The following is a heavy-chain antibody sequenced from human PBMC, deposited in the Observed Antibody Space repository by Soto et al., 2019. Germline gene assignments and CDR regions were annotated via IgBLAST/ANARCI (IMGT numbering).Heavy chain of an antibody. J-gene: IGHJ4*02. CDR3: AKGTHSTSWNVDN. CDR1: GFSFSTYG. V-gene: IGHV3-30*18. Sequence: QVQLVESGGGGVQPGRSLRLSCAASGFSFSTYGMHWFRQAPGKGLEWVAVMSFDGSKEQYADSVKGRFTISRDNSKNTLYLQMNSLRAEDTAVYYCAKGTHSTSWNVDNCGQGTLVTVSS. CDR2: MSFDGSKE. D-gene: IGHD6-13*01.